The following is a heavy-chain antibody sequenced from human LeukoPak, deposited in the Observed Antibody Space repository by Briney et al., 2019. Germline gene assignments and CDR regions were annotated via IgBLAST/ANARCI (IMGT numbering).Heavy chain of an antibody. Sequence: GGSLRLSCATSGFTFSDYYMSWIRQAPGKGLEWVSYISSSGTYINSAGSVKGRFTISRDYPKNSLYLQMSSLRAEDTAVYYCARQGGDILTGYLDYWGQGTLVTVSS. CDR2: ISSSGTYI. D-gene: IGHD3-9*01. CDR1: GFTFSDYY. J-gene: IGHJ4*02. V-gene: IGHV3-11*03. CDR3: ARQGGDILTGYLDY.